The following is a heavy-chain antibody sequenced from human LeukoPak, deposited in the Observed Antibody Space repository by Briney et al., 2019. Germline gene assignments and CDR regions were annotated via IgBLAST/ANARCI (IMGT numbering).Heavy chain of an antibody. D-gene: IGHD4-17*01. CDR1: GDSISSYY. J-gene: IGHJ4*02. Sequence: PSETLSLTCTVPGDSISSYYWSWVRQPAGKGLEWVGRIYTSGTTHYNPSLKSRVTMSVDTSKNQFSLKLSSVTAADTAVYYCARLSTVTTSFDYWGQGTLVTGSS. CDR3: ARLSTVTTSFDY. V-gene: IGHV4-4*07. CDR2: IYTSGTT.